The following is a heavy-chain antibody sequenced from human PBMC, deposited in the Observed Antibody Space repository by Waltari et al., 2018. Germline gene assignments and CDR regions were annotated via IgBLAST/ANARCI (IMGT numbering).Heavy chain of an antibody. V-gene: IGHV4-34*01. CDR3: ARQEIIVEVTGDGFDI. J-gene: IGHJ3*02. Sequence: QVQLQQWGAGLLKPSETLPLTCAVYGGSFSGSYWSWCRHPPGKGLEWMGEISHSGTTNYNPSLKSRVTISLDTSKNQFSLKLSSVTAADTAVYYCARQEIIVEVTGDGFDIWGQGTMVTVSS. D-gene: IGHD2-21*02. CDR2: ISHSGTT. CDR1: GGSFSGSY.